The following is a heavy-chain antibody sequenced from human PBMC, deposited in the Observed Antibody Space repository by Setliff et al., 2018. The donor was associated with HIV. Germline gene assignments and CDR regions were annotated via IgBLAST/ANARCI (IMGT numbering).Heavy chain of an antibody. CDR1: GGTFGNYG. Sequence: SVKVSCKASGGTFGNYGVGWVRQALGQGLEWVGGIVPILNIANYAQEFQGRATITADKSTSTVYMEVRDLKPDDTALYYCARGWSEGTHLFQVEYFQHWGQGTLVTAPQ. J-gene: IGHJ1*01. CDR3: ARGWSEGTHLFQVEYFQH. CDR2: IVPILNIA. V-gene: IGHV1-69*10. D-gene: IGHD2-8*01.